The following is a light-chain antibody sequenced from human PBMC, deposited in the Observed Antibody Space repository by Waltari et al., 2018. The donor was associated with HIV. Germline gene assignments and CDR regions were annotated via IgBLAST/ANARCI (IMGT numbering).Light chain of an antibody. Sequence: QSALTQPASVSGSPGQSITISCTGTTSVVGGYNYVSCYQQHPGKAPKLMIYEVSNRPSGVSNRFSGSKSGNTASLTISGLQAEDEADYYCSSYTSSSTSHVFGTGTKVTVL. CDR1: TSVVGGYNY. J-gene: IGLJ1*01. CDR3: SSYTSSSTSHV. CDR2: EVS. V-gene: IGLV2-14*01.